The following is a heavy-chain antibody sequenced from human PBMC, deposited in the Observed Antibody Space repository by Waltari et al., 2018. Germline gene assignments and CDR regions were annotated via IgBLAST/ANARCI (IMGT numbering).Heavy chain of an antibody. CDR2: ISSSSSYI. Sequence: EVQLVESGGGLVKPGGSLRLSCAASGFTFSSYSMNWVRQAPGKGLEWVSSISSSSSYIYYADSVKGRFTISRDNAKNSLYLQMNSLRAEDTAVYYCARDLVAVAGTGAFDIWGQGTMVTVSS. CDR3: ARDLVAVAGTGAFDI. V-gene: IGHV3-21*01. J-gene: IGHJ3*02. CDR1: GFTFSSYS. D-gene: IGHD6-19*01.